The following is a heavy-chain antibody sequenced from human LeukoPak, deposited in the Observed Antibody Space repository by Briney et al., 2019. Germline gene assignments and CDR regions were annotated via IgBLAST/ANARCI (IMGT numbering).Heavy chain of an antibody. Sequence: SETLSLTCTVSGGSISSGGYYWSWIRQHPGKGLEWIGYIYYSGSTNYNPSLKSRVTISVDTSKNQFSLKLSSVTAADTAVYYCARQETGIAVAWFGGWFDPWGQGTLVTVSS. CDR1: GGSISSGGYY. J-gene: IGHJ5*02. CDR3: ARQETGIAVAWFGGWFDP. D-gene: IGHD6-19*01. CDR2: IYYSGST. V-gene: IGHV4-61*08.